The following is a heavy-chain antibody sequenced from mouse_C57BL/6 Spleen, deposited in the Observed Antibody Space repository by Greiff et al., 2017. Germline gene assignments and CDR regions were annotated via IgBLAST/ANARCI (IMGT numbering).Heavy chain of an antibody. V-gene: IGHV1-15*01. D-gene: IGHD1-1*01. CDR1: GYTFTDYE. Sequence: QVQLQQSGAELVRPGASVTLSCKASGYTFTDYEMHWVKQTPVHGLEWIGAIDPETGGTAYNQKFKGKAILTADKSSSTAYMELRSLPAEDSAVYYCTRDGSSTGYFDVWGTGTTVTVSS. CDR3: TRDGSSTGYFDV. CDR2: IDPETGGT. J-gene: IGHJ1*03.